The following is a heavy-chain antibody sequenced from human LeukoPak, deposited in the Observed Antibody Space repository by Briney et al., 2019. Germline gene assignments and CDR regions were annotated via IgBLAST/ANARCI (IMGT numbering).Heavy chain of an antibody. CDR1: GFTFRNYG. CDR2: IFYDGSNK. J-gene: IGHJ4*02. Sequence: PGGSLRLSCAASGFTFRNYGMHWVRQPPGKGLEWVAIIFYDGSNKYYADSVRGRFTISRDNSKSPLYLQMNSLRVEDTAVYYCASGRGSGGSHTSYFDYWGQGTPVTVSS. CDR3: ASGRGSGGSHTSYFDY. D-gene: IGHD2-15*01. V-gene: IGHV3-33*01.